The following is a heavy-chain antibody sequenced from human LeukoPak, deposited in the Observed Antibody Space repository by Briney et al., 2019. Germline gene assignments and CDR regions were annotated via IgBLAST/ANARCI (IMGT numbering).Heavy chain of an antibody. D-gene: IGHD3-10*01. CDR2: INPNSGGT. CDR3: ARAPGPNWFNP. Sequence: ASVKVSCKASGYTFTGYYMYWVRPAPGQGLEWMGWINPNSGGTNYVQKFQGRVTMTRDTSISTAYMELSRLRSDDTAVYYCARAPGPNWFNPWGQGTLVTVSS. V-gene: IGHV1-2*02. CDR1: GYTFTGYY. J-gene: IGHJ5*02.